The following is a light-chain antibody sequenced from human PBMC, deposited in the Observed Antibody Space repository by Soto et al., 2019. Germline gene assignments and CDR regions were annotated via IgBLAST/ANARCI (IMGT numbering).Light chain of an antibody. V-gene: IGKV3-20*01. Sequence: IVLTQSPGTLSLSPGEVATLSCRASQSVNNNYLAWYQQKPGQAPRLLIYGASKRATGIPDRFNGSGSGTDFTFTISRLEPEDFAVYYCHQYSTSPLTFGGGTKVEIK. CDR2: GAS. CDR1: QSVNNNY. J-gene: IGKJ4*01. CDR3: HQYSTSPLT.